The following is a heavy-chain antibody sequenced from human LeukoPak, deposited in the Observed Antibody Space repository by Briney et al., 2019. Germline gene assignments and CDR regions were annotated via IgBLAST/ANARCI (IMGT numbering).Heavy chain of an antibody. V-gene: IGHV1-2*02. J-gene: IGHJ4*02. CDR3: ARHVWLQPFDY. Sequence: GASVNISCKASGYTFTGYYMHWVRQAPEQGLEWMGWINPNSGGTNYAQKFQGRVTMTRDTSISTAYMELSRLRSDDTAVYYCARHVWLQPFDYWGQGTLVTVSS. CDR1: GYTFTGYY. D-gene: IGHD3-9*01. CDR2: INPNSGGT.